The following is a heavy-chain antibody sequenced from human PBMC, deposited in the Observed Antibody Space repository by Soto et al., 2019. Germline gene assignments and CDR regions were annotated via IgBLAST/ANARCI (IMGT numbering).Heavy chain of an antibody. CDR3: AGLSVTGGVDV. V-gene: IGHV3-48*03. J-gene: IGHJ6*02. Sequence: EVRLEESGGGFVQPGGALRLSCVFSGLTSSGIELNWVRQAAGKGLEWLSYISASGDTVDYIDSVRGRFTISRDNAKQSLFLQMSALRVEDTAVYYCAGLSVTGGVDVWGQRATGTVSS. CDR2: ISASGDTV. D-gene: IGHD2-21*02. CDR1: GLTSSGIE.